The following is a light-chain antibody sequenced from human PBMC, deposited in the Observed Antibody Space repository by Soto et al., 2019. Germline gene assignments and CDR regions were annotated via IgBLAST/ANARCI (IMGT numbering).Light chain of an antibody. CDR1: QSLLHSNGYNY. J-gene: IGKJ1*01. CDR2: LGS. CDR3: MQALQTPRT. V-gene: IGKV2-28*01. Sequence: VMTQSPLSLPVTPGEPASISCRSSQSLLHSNGYNYLDWYLQKPGQSPQLLIYLGSNRASGVPDRFSGSGSGTDFTLKISRVEAEDVGVYYCMQALQTPRTFGQGTKVEIK.